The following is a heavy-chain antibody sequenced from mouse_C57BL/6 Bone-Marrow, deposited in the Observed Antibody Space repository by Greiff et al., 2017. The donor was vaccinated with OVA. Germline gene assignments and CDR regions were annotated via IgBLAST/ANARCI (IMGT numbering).Heavy chain of an antibody. Sequence: EVQRVESGGGLVKPGGSLKLSCAASGFTFSDYGMHWVRQAPEKGLEWVAYISSGSSTIYYADTVKGRFTISRDNAKNTLFLQMTSLRSEDTAMYYCARPAGHYAMDYWGQGTSVTVSS. CDR1: GFTFSDYG. D-gene: IGHD3-3*01. J-gene: IGHJ4*01. CDR2: ISSGSSTI. CDR3: ARPAGHYAMDY. V-gene: IGHV5-17*01.